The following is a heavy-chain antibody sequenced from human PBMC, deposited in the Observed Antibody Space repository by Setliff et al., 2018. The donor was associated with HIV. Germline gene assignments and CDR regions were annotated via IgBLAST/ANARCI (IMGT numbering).Heavy chain of an antibody. CDR2: INTHSGYT. CDR3: ARGKTWLRFLDY. CDR1: GGTFSLYA. Sequence: AASVKVSCKASGGTFSLYAINWVRQAPGQGLEWMGWINTHSGYTNYAQNVQGRVTVTMDTSTSTAYMELRSLKSDDTAVYYCARGKTWLRFLDYWGQGTLVTVSS. V-gene: IGHV1-18*01. J-gene: IGHJ4*02. D-gene: IGHD5-12*01.